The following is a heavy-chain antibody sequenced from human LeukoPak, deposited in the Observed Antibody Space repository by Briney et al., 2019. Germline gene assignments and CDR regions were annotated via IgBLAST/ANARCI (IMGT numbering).Heavy chain of an antibody. CDR3: ALDYDSSGSFDY. D-gene: IGHD3-22*01. CDR1: GYTFTSYD. V-gene: IGHV1-8*03. Sequence: ASVKLSCKASGYTFTSYDINWVRQATGQGLEWMGWMKPNSGNTGYAHKYQGRVTITRNTSISTAYMELSSLRSGDTAVYYCALDYDSSGSFDYWGQGTLVTVSS. CDR2: MKPNSGNT. J-gene: IGHJ4*02.